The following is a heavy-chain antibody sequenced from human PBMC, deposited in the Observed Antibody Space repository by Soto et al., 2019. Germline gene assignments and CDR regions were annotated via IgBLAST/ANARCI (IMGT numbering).Heavy chain of an antibody. CDR1: GFILSDCA. CDR2: ISSSSSGI. D-gene: IGHD7-27*01. Sequence: EVQLVESGGGLVQPGGSLRLSCATSGFILSDCAMNWVRQAPGKGLEWVSNISSSSSGIDYADSVKGPFTVSRDNSRNSLYLQMNSLRAEDTAVYYCARDLSWGSNWYYYMDVWGKGTTVTVSS. J-gene: IGHJ6*03. V-gene: IGHV3-48*01. CDR3: ARDLSWGSNWYYYMDV.